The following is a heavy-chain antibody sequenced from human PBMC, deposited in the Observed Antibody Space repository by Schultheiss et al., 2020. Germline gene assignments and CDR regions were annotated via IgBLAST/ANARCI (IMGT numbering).Heavy chain of an antibody. V-gene: IGHV4-34*01. CDR1: GGSFSGYY. D-gene: IGHD6-19*01. CDR3: ARGTYSSGWEPPFFDY. Sequence: SATLSLTCAVYGGSFSGYYWSWIRQPPGKGLEWIGYIYYSGSTYYNPSLKSRVTISVDKSKNQFSLKLSSVTAADTAVYYCARGTYSSGWEPPFFDYWGQGSL. J-gene: IGHJ4*02. CDR2: IYYSGST.